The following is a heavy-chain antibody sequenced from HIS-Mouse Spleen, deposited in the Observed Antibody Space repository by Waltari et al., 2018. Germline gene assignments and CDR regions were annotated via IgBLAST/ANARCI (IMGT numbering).Heavy chain of an antibody. D-gene: IGHD3-10*01. CDR2: INPNSGGT. V-gene: IGHV1-2*02. CDR1: GYTFTGSN. J-gene: IGHJ3*02. Sequence: QVQLVQSGAEGKRPGASVKFSGKASGYTFTGSNMHWVRQAPGQGLEGMGWINPNSGGTNYAQKFQGRVTMTRDTSISTAYMELSRLRSDDTAVYYCARDSPTQLGGDAFDIWGQGTMVTVSS. CDR3: ARDSPTQLGGDAFDI.